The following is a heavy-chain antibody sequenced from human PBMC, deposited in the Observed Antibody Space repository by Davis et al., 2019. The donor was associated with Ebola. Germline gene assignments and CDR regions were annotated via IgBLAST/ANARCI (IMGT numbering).Heavy chain of an antibody. Sequence: PGGSLRLSCAASGFTFSNAWMSWVRQAPGKGLEWVGRIKSKTDGGTTDYAAPVKGRFTISRDDSKNTLYLQMNSLKTEDTAVYYCTTPTFLSGWYLPGLTATSYYFDYWGQGTLVTVSS. J-gene: IGHJ4*02. D-gene: IGHD6-19*01. CDR2: IKSKTDGGTT. CDR3: TTPTFLSGWYLPGLTATSYYFDY. V-gene: IGHV3-15*05. CDR1: GFTFSNAW.